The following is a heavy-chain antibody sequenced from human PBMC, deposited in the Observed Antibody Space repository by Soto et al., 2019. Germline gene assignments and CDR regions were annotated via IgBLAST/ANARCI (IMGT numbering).Heavy chain of an antibody. D-gene: IGHD3-16*01. J-gene: IGHJ6*03. CDR3: PGHYDFVWGSGVTAF. CDR2: ISSSSSSTI. Sequence: EMGLVWVSYISSSSSSTIYYADSVKGRFTISRDNAKNSLFLQMNSLRDEDTAVYYCPGHYDFVWGSGVTAFRGKGTTVIV. V-gene: IGHV3-48*02.